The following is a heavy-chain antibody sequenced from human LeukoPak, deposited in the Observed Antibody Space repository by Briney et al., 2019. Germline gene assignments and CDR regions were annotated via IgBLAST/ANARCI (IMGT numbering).Heavy chain of an antibody. CDR1: GGSISSYY. CDR3: ARVRRGVDAFDI. J-gene: IGHJ3*02. Sequence: PSETLSLTCTVSGGSISSYYWSWIRQPPGKGLEWIGYLHYTGRTNYNPSLKSRVPISVDTSKNQFSLKLGSVTAADTAVYYCARVRRGVDAFDIWGQGTMVTVS. V-gene: IGHV4-59*01. CDR2: LHYTGRT. D-gene: IGHD3-10*01.